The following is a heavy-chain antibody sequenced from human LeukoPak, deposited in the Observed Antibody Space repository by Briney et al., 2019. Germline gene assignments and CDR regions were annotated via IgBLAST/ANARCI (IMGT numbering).Heavy chain of an antibody. CDR3: ARAVTYYDILTGYSDFFNFDY. D-gene: IGHD3-9*01. Sequence: GGSLRLSCAASGITIRSSGMSWVRQAPGKGLEWVAVIWYDGSNKYYADSVKGRFTISRDNSKNTLYLQMNSLRAEDTAVYYCARAVTYYDILTGYSDFFNFDYWGQGTLVTVSS. J-gene: IGHJ4*02. CDR2: IWYDGSNK. V-gene: IGHV3-33*08. CDR1: GITIRSSG.